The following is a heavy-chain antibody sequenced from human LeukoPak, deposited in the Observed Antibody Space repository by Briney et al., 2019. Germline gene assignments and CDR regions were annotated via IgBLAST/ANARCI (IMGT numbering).Heavy chain of an antibody. Sequence: TGGSLRLSCGGSGFTFSIYAMNWVRQAPGKGLEWVSYISSSGSTIYYADSVQGRFSISRDNAKNSLYLQMSSLRAEDTAVYFCARNAAYSGHDPARDYYYGMDVWGQGTTVTVS. J-gene: IGHJ6*02. D-gene: IGHD5-12*01. CDR1: GFTFSIYA. V-gene: IGHV3-48*03. CDR3: ARNAAYSGHDPARDYYYGMDV. CDR2: ISSSGSTI.